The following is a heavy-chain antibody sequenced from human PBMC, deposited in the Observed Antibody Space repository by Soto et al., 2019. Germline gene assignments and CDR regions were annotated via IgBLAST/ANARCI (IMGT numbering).Heavy chain of an antibody. J-gene: IGHJ5*02. V-gene: IGHV4-31*03. CDR2: IHYSGTT. D-gene: IGHD4-4*01. CDR3: VRAWTSVTGWASCFDA. Sequence: QVQLQESGPGLVKPSQTLSLTCTVSGGSMTGGGDYWSWIRQHPGQGLEWIGYIHYSGTTYYNPSLNGRVAISVDTSQNQFSLNRRSVTAADTAVYYCVRAWTSVTGWASCFDAWGQGTLVTVSA. CDR1: GGSMTGGGDY.